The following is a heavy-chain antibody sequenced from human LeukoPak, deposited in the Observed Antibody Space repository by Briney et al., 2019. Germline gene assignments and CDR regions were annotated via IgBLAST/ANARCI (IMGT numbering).Heavy chain of an antibody. D-gene: IGHD1-26*01. CDR2: ISSGGST. CDR3: ARSAGATDFDY. CDR1: EFTVRSNF. V-gene: IGHV3-66*01. Sequence: GGSLRLSCAASEFTVRSNFMNWVRQAPGNGLEWVSVISSGGSTFYGDSVKGRFTISRDNSKNTVFLQMNSLRAEDTAVYYCARSAGATDFDYWGQGTLVTVSS. J-gene: IGHJ4*02.